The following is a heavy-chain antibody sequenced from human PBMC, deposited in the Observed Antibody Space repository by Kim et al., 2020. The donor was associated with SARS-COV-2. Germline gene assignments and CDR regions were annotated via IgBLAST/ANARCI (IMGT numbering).Heavy chain of an antibody. Sequence: GGSLRLSCAASGFTFSNYWMSWVRQAPGKGLEWVANIKQDGSEKYSVDSVKGRFTISRDNAKKSLYLQMNSLRAEDTAVYYCAREVLDLRIAVAGTLDYWGQGTLVTVSS. CDR3: AREVLDLRIAVAGTLDY. CDR1: GFTFSNYW. CDR2: IKQDGSEK. D-gene: IGHD6-19*01. V-gene: IGHV3-7*01. J-gene: IGHJ4*02.